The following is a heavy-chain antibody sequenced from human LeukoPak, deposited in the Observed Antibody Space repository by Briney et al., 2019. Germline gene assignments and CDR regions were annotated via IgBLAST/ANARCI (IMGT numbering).Heavy chain of an antibody. CDR2: INHSGST. V-gene: IGHV4-34*01. CDR3: ARAGAARPLYYYYYYMDV. D-gene: IGHD6-6*01. CDR1: GGSFSGYY. Sequence: SETLSLTCAVYGGSFSGYYWSWIRQPPGKGLEWIGEINHSGSTNYNPSLKSRVTISVDTSKNQFSLKLCSVTAADTAVYYCARAGAARPLYYYYYYMDVWGKGTTVTVSS. J-gene: IGHJ6*03.